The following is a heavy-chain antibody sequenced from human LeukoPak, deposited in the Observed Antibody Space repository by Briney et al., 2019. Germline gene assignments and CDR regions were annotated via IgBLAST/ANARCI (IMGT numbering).Heavy chain of an antibody. CDR1: GGSISSGDYY. Sequence: PSETLSLTCTVSGGSISSGDYYWSWIRQPAGKGLEWIGRIYTSGSTNYNPSLKSRVTISVDTSKNQFSLKLSSVTAADTAVYYCARGEYYDFWSGYLVPDVWGKGTTVTVSS. J-gene: IGHJ6*04. V-gene: IGHV4-61*02. CDR2: IYTSGST. D-gene: IGHD3-3*01. CDR3: ARGEYYDFWSGYLVPDV.